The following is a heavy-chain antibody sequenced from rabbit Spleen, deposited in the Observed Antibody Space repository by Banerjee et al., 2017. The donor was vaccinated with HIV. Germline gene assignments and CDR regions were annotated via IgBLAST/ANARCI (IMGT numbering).Heavy chain of an antibody. CDR2: IEPIFGNT. V-gene: IGHV1S47*01. D-gene: IGHD1-1*01. CDR3: TRDDGSGHYIDGYFNL. CDR1: GFDFSNYG. Sequence: QEQLVESGGGLVQPEGSLKLSCKASGFDFSNYGVSWVRQAPGKGLEWIGYIEPIFGNTYYANWVNGRFTISSHNAQNTLYLQLSSLTAADTATYFCTRDDGSGHYIDGYFNLWGQGTLVTVS. J-gene: IGHJ4*01.